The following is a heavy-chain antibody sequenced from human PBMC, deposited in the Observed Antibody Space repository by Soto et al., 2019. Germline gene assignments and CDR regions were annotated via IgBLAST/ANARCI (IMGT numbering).Heavy chain of an antibody. V-gene: IGHV3-33*01. CDR3: ARGNWNYGYFDY. Sequence: QVQLVESGGGVVQPGKSLRLSCAASGFTFSNYGMHWVRQAPGKGLEWAAVMWYDGSNTYYTDSVKGRFTISRDNSKNMLYLQMNNLRAEDTAVYYCARGNWNYGYFDYWGQGTLVTVSS. CDR1: GFTFSNYG. J-gene: IGHJ4*02. CDR2: MWYDGSNT. D-gene: IGHD1-7*01.